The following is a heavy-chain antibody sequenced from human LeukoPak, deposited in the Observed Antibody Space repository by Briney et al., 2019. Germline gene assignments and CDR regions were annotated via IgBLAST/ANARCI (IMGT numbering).Heavy chain of an antibody. CDR1: GYPFNGYY. Sequence: ASVKVFYKASGYPFNGYYNHWARQAPGQGLEWMGWINPSTGVTKYAQKFQGRVTLTRDTSISTAYMGLTSLTSDDTAVYYCARRPHYYGSGTSSWSAPGAQGPLVTVSS. V-gene: IGHV1-2*02. J-gene: IGHJ5*02. CDR3: ARRPHYYGSGTSSWSAP. D-gene: IGHD3-10*01. CDR2: INPSTGVT.